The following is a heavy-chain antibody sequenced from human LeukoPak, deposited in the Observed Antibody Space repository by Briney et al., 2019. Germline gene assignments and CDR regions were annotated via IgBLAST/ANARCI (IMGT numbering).Heavy chain of an antibody. CDR2: INHSGST. Sequence: PSETLSLTCAVYGGSFSGYYWSWIRQPPGKGLEWIGEINHSGSTNYNPSLKSRVTISVDTSKNQFSLKLSSVTAADTAVYYCARDYGDYTHYYGMDVWGQGTTVTVSS. V-gene: IGHV4-34*01. J-gene: IGHJ6*02. CDR1: GGSFSGYY. CDR3: ARDYGDYTHYYGMDV. D-gene: IGHD4-17*01.